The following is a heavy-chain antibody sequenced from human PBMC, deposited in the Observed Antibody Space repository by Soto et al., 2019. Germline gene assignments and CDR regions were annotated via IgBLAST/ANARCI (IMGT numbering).Heavy chain of an antibody. CDR1: GYIFVNYG. D-gene: IGHD3-16*01. CDR3: VMVDNYVTPTPQDV. J-gene: IGHJ6*02. Sequence: QVQLVQSGDEVKKPGASVKVSCKASGYIFVNYGIAWVRQAPRQGLEWMGWISPYTGNTHSASKVQGRLTMTTDTSTSTADMDRESLTSDDTAVYYCVMVDNYVTPTPQDVWGQGTTVTVSS. V-gene: IGHV1-18*01. CDR2: ISPYTGNT.